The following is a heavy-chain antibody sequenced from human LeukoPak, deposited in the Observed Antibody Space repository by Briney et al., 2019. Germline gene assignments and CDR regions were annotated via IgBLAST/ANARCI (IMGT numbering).Heavy chain of an antibody. CDR3: ARHNSWSSSTVPRYMDV. CDR2: IYPGDSDT. D-gene: IGHD2-2*01. J-gene: IGHJ6*03. CDR1: GYSFTSYW. V-gene: IGHV5-51*01. Sequence: GESLKISCKGSGYSFTSYWIGWVRPMPGKGLEWVGIIYPGDSDTRYSPSFQGQVTISADKSINTAYLQWSSLKASDTAMYYCARHNSWSSSTVPRYMDVWGKGTTVTVSS.